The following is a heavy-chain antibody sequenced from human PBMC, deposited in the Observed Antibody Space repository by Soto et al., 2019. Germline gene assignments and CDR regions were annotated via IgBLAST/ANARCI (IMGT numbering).Heavy chain of an antibody. J-gene: IGHJ3*02. CDR1: GGSISSYY. CDR2: IYYSGST. V-gene: IGHV4-59*01. CDR3: ARARGATSYAFDI. D-gene: IGHD1-26*01. Sequence: SETLSLTCTVSGGSISSYYWSWIRQPPGKGLEWIGYIYYSGSTNYNPSLKSRVTISVDTSKNQFSLKLSSVTAADTAVYYCARARGATSYAFDIWGQGTMVTVSS.